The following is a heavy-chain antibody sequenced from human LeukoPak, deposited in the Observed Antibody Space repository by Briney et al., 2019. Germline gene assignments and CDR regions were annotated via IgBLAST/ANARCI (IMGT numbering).Heavy chain of an antibody. CDR3: ARGRVVWGSYRFFDY. D-gene: IGHD3-16*02. Sequence: PGGSLRLSCAASGFTFSSYWMSWVRQAPGKGLEWVANIKQDGSEKYYVDSVKGRFTISRDNAKNSLYLQMNSLRAEDTAVYYCARGRVVWGSYRFFDYWGQGTLVTVSS. CDR1: GFTFSSYW. V-gene: IGHV3-7*01. J-gene: IGHJ4*02. CDR2: IKQDGSEK.